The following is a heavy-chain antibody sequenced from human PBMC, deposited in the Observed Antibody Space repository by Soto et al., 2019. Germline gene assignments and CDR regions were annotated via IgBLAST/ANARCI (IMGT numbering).Heavy chain of an antibody. CDR2: IYYSGST. D-gene: IGHD6-13*01. Sequence: QLQLQESGPGLVKPSETLSLTCTVSGGSISSSSYYWGWIRQPPGKGLEWIGSIYYSGSTYYNPSLKSRVTISVDTSKNQFSLKLSSVTAADTAVYYCARHGRKAAAGYNWFDPWGQGTLVTVSS. CDR1: GGSISSSSYY. J-gene: IGHJ5*02. CDR3: ARHGRKAAAGYNWFDP. V-gene: IGHV4-39*01.